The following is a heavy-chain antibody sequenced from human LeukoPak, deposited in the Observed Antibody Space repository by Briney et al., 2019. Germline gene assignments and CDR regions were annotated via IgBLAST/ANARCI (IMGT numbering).Heavy chain of an antibody. CDR1: AFTFSDYS. CDR3: AREDDSWGPNNLDL. Sequence: GGSLRLSCAASAFTFSDYSMTWVRQAPGKGLEWISYIDTSSSTMHYADSVMGRFTISRDNAKESLYLQMNSLRDEDTAVYYCAREDDSWGPNNLDLWGQGTMVTVSS. CDR2: IDTSSSTM. J-gene: IGHJ3*01. V-gene: IGHV3-48*02. D-gene: IGHD7-27*01.